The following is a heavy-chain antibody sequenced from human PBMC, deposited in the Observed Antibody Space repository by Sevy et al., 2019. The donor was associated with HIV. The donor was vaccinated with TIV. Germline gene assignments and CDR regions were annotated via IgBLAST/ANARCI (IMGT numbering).Heavy chain of an antibody. V-gene: IGHV3-23*01. CDR2: ISGSGTRT. CDR3: ARVGSGYYHTFDI. Sequence: GGSLRLSCAVSGFSFDSYGMTWVRQAPGKGLEWVSAISGSGTRTYYANSVKGRFIISRDNSKNTLDLQMNSLRAEDTAVYYCARVGSGYYHTFDIWGQGTMVTVSS. CDR1: GFSFDSYG. J-gene: IGHJ3*02. D-gene: IGHD3-22*01.